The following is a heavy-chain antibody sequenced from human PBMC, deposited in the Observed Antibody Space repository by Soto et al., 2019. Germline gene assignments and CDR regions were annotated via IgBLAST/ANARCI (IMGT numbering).Heavy chain of an antibody. CDR1: GYTFTGYY. CDR2: INPNSGGT. D-gene: IGHD1-7*01. V-gene: IGHV1-2*04. CDR3: AREDNWNYARGMDV. J-gene: IGHJ6*02. Sequence: GASVKVSCKASGYTFTGYYMHWVRQAPGQGLEWMGWINPNSGGTNYAQKFQGWVTMTRDTSISTAYMELSRLRSDDTAVYYCAREDNWNYARGMDVWGRGTTVTVSS.